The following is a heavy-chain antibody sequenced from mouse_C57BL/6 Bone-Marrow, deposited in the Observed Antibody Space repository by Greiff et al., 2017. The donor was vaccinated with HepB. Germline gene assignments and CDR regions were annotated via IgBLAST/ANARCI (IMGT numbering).Heavy chain of an antibody. CDR2: IDPETGGT. CDR3: TRGEAYDYDGDFDV. CDR1: GYTFTDYE. J-gene: IGHJ1*03. D-gene: IGHD2-4*01. Sequence: QVQLQQSGAELVRPGASVTLSCKASGYTFTDYEMHWVKQTPVHGLEWIGAIDPETGGTAYNQKFKGKAILTADKSSSTAYMELRSLTSEDSAVYYCTRGEAYDYDGDFDVWGTGTTVTVSS. V-gene: IGHV1-15*01.